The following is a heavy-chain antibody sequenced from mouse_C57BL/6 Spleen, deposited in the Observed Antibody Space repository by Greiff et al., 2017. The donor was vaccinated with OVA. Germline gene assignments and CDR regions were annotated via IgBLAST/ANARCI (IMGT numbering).Heavy chain of an antibody. V-gene: IGHV1-81*01. CDR3: AREGYDGYYLYYFDY. Sequence: VQLQQSGAELARPGASVKLSCKASGYTFTSYGISWVKQRTGQGLEWIGEIYPRSGNTYYNEKFKGKATLTADKSSSTAYMELRSLTSEDSAVYFCAREGYDGYYLYYFDYWGQGTTLTVSS. CDR1: GYTFTSYG. CDR2: IYPRSGNT. D-gene: IGHD2-3*01. J-gene: IGHJ2*01.